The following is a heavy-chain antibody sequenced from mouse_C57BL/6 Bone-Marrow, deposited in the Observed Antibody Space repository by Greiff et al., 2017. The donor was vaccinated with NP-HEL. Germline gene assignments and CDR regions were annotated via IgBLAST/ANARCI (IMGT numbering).Heavy chain of an antibody. V-gene: IGHV5-17*01. D-gene: IGHD2-2*01. J-gene: IGHJ1*03. CDR3: ARRLRPYWYFDV. Sequence: EVMLVESGGGLVKPGGSLKLSCAASGFTFSDYGMHWVRQAPEKGLEWVAYISSGSSTIYYADTVKGRFTISSDNAKNTLFLQMTSLRSEDTAMYYCARRLRPYWYFDVWGTGTTVTVSS. CDR1: GFTFSDYG. CDR2: ISSGSSTI.